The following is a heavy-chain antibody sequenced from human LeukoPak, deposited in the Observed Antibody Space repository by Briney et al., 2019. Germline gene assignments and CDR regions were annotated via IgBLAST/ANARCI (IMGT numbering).Heavy chain of an antibody. CDR1: GFTFVSHW. J-gene: IGHJ4*02. Sequence: GGSLRLSCVASGFTFVSHWMTWVRRAPGKGLEWVANINQDGSEIYYVDSVKGRFTISRDNAKNSLYLQMDSLRAEDTAVYYCARVFGAGYSDYWGQGTLVTVSS. CDR3: ARVFGAGYSDY. V-gene: IGHV3-7*01. CDR2: INQDGSEI. D-gene: IGHD4/OR15-4a*01.